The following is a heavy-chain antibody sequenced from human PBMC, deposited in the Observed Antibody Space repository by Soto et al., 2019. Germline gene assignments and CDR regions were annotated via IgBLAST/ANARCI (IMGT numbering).Heavy chain of an antibody. CDR3: AAHRITAGENY. V-gene: IGHV3-23*01. CDR1: GFTFSNYD. Sequence: EVQLLESGGGLVQPGGSLRLSCAASGFTFSNYDMSWVRQAPGEGLEWVSDVTNSGGSTYYADSVKGRFTIFRDNSKNMLYLQMNSLRVEDTAVYYCAAHRITAGENYWGRGTLVTVSS. J-gene: IGHJ4*02. D-gene: IGHD6-13*01. CDR2: VTNSGGST.